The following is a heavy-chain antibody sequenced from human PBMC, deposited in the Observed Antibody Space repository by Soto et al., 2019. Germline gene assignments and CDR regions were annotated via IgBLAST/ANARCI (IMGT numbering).Heavy chain of an antibody. D-gene: IGHD2-21*02. CDR3: ARGPSSYGGNSEY. CDR2: IIPIFGTA. CDR1: GGTFSSYA. Sequence: GASVKVSCKASGGTFSSYAISWVRQAPGQGLEWMGGIIPIFGTANYAQKFQGRVTITADESTSTAYMELSSQRSEDTAVYYCARGPSSYGGNSEYWGQGTLVTVSS. V-gene: IGHV1-69*13. J-gene: IGHJ4*02.